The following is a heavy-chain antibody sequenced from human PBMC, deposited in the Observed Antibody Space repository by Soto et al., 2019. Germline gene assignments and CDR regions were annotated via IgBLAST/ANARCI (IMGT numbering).Heavy chain of an antibody. CDR2: INSDGSST. CDR1: GFTFSSYW. Sequence: EVQLVESGGGLVQPGGSLRLSCVASGFTFSSYWMHWVRQAPGKGLVWVSRINSDGSSTNYADSVKGRFTISRDNAKDTLYLQMNSLRAEDTAVYYCSRVSGGYGSGGFDYWGQGTLVTVSS. V-gene: IGHV3-74*01. CDR3: SRVSGGYGSGGFDY. D-gene: IGHD5-12*01. J-gene: IGHJ4*02.